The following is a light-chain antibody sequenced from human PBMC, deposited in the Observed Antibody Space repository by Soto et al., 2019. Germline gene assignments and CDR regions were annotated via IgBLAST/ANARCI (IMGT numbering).Light chain of an antibody. V-gene: IGLV1-44*01. CDR1: SSNIGSNA. CDR3: AAWDDSLNGWV. J-gene: IGLJ3*02. CDR2: TNT. Sequence: QSALTQPPSASGTPGQRVTISCSGGSSNIGSNAVAWYQQLPETAPKLLIYTNTQRPSGVPDRFSGSRSGTSASLAISGLQSEDEADYYCAAWDDSLNGWVFGGGTKVTVL.